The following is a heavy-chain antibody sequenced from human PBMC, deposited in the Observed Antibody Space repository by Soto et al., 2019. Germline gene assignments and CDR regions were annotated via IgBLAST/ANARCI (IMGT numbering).Heavy chain of an antibody. CDR1: GFTFRNAW. J-gene: IGHJ6*02. D-gene: IGHD2-15*01. Sequence: GSLRLSCSASGFTFRNAWMSWVRQAPGKGLEWVGRIKSKTDGGTTDYAAPVKGRFTISRDDSKNTLYLQMNSLKTEDTAVYYCTTDIVVVVAARDYYYYGMDVWGQGTTVTVYS. V-gene: IGHV3-15*01. CDR3: TTDIVVVVAARDYYYYGMDV. CDR2: IKSKTDGGTT.